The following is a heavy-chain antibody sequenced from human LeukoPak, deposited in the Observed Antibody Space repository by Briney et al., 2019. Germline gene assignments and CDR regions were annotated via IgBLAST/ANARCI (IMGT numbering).Heavy chain of an antibody. CDR2: IWYDGSNK. J-gene: IGHJ4*02. V-gene: IGHV3-33*01. Sequence: GGSLRLSCAASGFTFSSYGMHWVRQAPGKGLEWVAVIWYDGSNKYYADSVKGRFTISRDNSKNTLYLQMNSLRAEDTAVYYCARDRYSSSYYLFGYWGQGTLVTVSS. CDR1: GFTFSSYG. D-gene: IGHD6-13*01. CDR3: ARDRYSSSYYLFGY.